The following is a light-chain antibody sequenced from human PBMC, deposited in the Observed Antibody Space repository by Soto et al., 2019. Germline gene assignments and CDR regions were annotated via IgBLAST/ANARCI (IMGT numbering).Light chain of an antibody. CDR2: DAS. V-gene: IGKV3-20*01. CDR3: QQYGSSPIT. J-gene: IGKJ5*01. CDR1: QSGSGTY. Sequence: EIVLTQSPGTLSLSPGERTTLSCRASQSGSGTYLAWYQQKPGQAPRLLIYDASSRATGIPDMFSGSGSGTDFTLTISRLEPEDYAVYYCQQYGSSPITFGQGTRLEIK.